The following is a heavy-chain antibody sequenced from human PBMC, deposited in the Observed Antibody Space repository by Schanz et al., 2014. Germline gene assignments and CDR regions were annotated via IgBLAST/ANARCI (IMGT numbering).Heavy chain of an antibody. CDR1: GITFSSHS. V-gene: IGHV3-48*01. CDR3: ARPALWFGDNCFDP. Sequence: EVQLVESGGGLVKPGGFLRLSCAASGITFSSHSFNWVRQAPGKGLEWISYITYNGGTIYYADSVKGRFTISRDNAKNSLYLQMNSLRAEDTAVYYCARPALWFGDNCFDPWGQGTLVTVSS. CDR2: ITYNGGTI. D-gene: IGHD3-10*01. J-gene: IGHJ5*02.